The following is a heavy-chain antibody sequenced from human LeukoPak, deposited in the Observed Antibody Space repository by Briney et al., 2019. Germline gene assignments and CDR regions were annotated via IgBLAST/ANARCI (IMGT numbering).Heavy chain of an antibody. D-gene: IGHD3-10*01. CDR3: ARAWVRGVIRYFDY. CDR1: GFTFSRYG. V-gene: IGHV3-30*04. CDR2: ISYDGSNK. Sequence: PGGSLRLSCAASGFTFSRYGMHWVRQAPGKGLEWVTAISYDGSNKYYADSVKGRFTISRDNSKNTLYVQMNSLRAEDTAVYYCARAWVRGVIRYFDYWGQGTLVTVSS. J-gene: IGHJ4*02.